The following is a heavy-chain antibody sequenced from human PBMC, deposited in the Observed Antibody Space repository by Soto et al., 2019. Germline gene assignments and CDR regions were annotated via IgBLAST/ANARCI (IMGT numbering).Heavy chain of an antibody. D-gene: IGHD2-21*02. CDR3: ARAGEDSWWGRIYFDY. CDR1: GDSISSGGHY. Sequence: ASETLSLTCSVSGDSISSGGHYWSWIRQHPGKGPEWIGYISYSGIANYNPSLESRFTISVDTSKNQFSLQLTSVTAADTAVYYCARAGEDSWWGRIYFDYWGQGALVTVSS. V-gene: IGHV4-31*03. J-gene: IGHJ4*02. CDR2: ISYSGIA.